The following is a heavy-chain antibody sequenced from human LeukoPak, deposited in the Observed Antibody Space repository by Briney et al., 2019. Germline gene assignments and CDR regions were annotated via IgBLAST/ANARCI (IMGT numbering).Heavy chain of an antibody. CDR2: IGQDGSEN. D-gene: IGHD2-2*01. CDR3: ARGLRIVPAAPFDY. V-gene: IGHV3-7*01. CDR1: GFTFSNYW. J-gene: IGHJ4*02. Sequence: GGSLRLSCAASGFTFSNYWMNWVRQAPGKGLEWVASIGQDGSENYYVDSVKGRFTISRDNSKYSLYLQMNSLRVEDTAVYYCARGLRIVPAAPFDYWGQGTLVTVSS.